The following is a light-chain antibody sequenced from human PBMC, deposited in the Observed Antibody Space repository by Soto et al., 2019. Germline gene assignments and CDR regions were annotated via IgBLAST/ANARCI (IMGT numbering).Light chain of an antibody. Sequence: EIVLTQSPATLSLSPGERATLSCRASQGISSTYLAWYQLKPGPAPRLLIHGTSRRVTGIPDRFSGSGSGTDFTLTISRLEPEDFAVYYCQHYGGSPPRFTFGPGTKVDI. J-gene: IGKJ3*01. V-gene: IGKV3-20*01. CDR2: GTS. CDR3: QHYGGSPPRFT. CDR1: QGISSTY.